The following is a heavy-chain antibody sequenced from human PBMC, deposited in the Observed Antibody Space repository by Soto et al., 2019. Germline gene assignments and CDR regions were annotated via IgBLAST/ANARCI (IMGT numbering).Heavy chain of an antibody. V-gene: IGHV4-34*01. Sequence: SETLSLTCAVYSGSFSVYYWNWIRQSPGKGLEWIGEINHAGSTNYNPSLKSRVTISVDTSKNQFSLKLSSVTAEDTAVYFCARDSTRRGACDIWGKGTMVTVSS. CDR1: SGSFSVYY. J-gene: IGHJ3*02. CDR2: INHAGST. CDR3: ARDSTRRGACDI. D-gene: IGHD4-4*01.